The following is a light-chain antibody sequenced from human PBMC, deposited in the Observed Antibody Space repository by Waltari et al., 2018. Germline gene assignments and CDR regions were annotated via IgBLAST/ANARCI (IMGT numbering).Light chain of an antibody. CDR2: GAS. Sequence: DIVITQSTPPLSVYPGERATLSCRASQNVYTNLAWYQQKPGQAPRLLIYGASTMATEIPARFSGSGSGTEFTLTISSLESEDFAIFYCQQYMSLPRTFGQGTKVEIK. CDR1: QNVYTN. V-gene: IGKV3-15*01. CDR3: QQYMSLPRT. J-gene: IGKJ1*01.